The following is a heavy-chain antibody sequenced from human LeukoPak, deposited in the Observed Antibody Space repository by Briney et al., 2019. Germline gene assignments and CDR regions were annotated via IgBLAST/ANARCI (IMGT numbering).Heavy chain of an antibody. CDR1: GGSFSGYY. J-gene: IGHJ4*02. D-gene: IGHD5-24*01. V-gene: IGHV4-34*01. CDR3: ASRRKMATIDY. Sequence: PSETLSLTCAVYGGSFSGYYWSWIRQPPGKGLEWIGEINHSGSTNYNPSLKSRVTISVDTSKNRFSLKLSSVTAADTAVYYWASRRKMATIDYWGQGTLVTVSS. CDR2: INHSGST.